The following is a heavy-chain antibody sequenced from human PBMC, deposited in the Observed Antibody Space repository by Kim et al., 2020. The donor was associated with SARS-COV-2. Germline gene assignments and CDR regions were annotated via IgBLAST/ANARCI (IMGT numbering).Heavy chain of an antibody. CDR1: GFTFISYG. D-gene: IGHD2-2*01. CDR2: IWYDGSNK. Sequence: GGSLRLSCAASGFTFISYGMHWVRQAPGKGLEWVAVIWYDGSNKYYADSVKGRFTISRDNSKNTLYLQMNSLRAEDTAVYYCARDREERLPAARAFDYWGQGTLVTVSS. J-gene: IGHJ4*02. CDR3: ARDREERLPAARAFDY. V-gene: IGHV3-33*01.